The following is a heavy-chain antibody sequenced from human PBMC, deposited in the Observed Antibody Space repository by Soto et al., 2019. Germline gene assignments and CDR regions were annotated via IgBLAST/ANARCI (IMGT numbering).Heavy chain of an antibody. CDR3: GRGGTPIDH. CDR2: ISAYNGNT. CDR1: GYTFTNFG. D-gene: IGHD3-16*01. Sequence: QVQLVQSGAEVKKPGASVKVSCKTSGYTFTNFGLSWVRQAPGQGLEWMGWISAYNGNTNYAQNFQGRVTMTTDTSTSTAYMGLGSLRSDDTAVYYCGRGGTPIDHWGQGTLVTVSS. V-gene: IGHV1-18*01. J-gene: IGHJ4*02.